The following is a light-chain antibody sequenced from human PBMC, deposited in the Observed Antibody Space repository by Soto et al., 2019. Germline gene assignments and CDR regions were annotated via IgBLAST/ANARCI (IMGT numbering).Light chain of an antibody. V-gene: IGLV2-11*01. Sequence: QSALTQPRSVSGSPGQSVTISCTGSSSDVGGYNYVSWYQHHPGKAPKLMISDVTKRPSGVPDRFSGSKSGNTASLTISGLQAEDEAAYYCYSYAGSYTWVFGGGTKLTVL. CDR2: DVT. J-gene: IGLJ3*02. CDR3: YSYAGSYTWV. CDR1: SSDVGGYNY.